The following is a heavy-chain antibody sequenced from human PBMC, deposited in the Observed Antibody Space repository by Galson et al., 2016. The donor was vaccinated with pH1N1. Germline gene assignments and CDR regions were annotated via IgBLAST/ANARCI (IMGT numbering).Heavy chain of an antibody. J-gene: IGHJ6*02. CDR2: LSWEDEQ. CDR1: GFPLSTFGVR. V-gene: IGHV2-70*04. CDR3: ARMGVASGCRYYYCTDV. D-gene: IGHD3-10*01. Sequence: PALVRPTQTLKLTCTFAGFPLSTFGVRVSWIRQSPGKTLEWLARLSWEDEQFYSPSLKTRLTISNDTSKDHVLLTMTSMDPVDTGTYYCARMGVASGCRYYYCTDVWGQGTTVTVSS.